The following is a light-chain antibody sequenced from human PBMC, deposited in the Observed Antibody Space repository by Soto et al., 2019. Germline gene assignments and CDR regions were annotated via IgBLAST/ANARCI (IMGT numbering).Light chain of an antibody. CDR3: QQSNSYPWT. CDR1: QSISSR. CDR2: DAS. Sequence: DIQMTQSPSTLSASVGDRVTITCRASQSISSRLTWYQQKPGKAPQLLIYDASSLKSGVPSRFSGSGSGTESTLTVSSLPPDDYATYYCQQSNSYPWTFGQGTKVEIK. J-gene: IGKJ1*01. V-gene: IGKV1-5*01.